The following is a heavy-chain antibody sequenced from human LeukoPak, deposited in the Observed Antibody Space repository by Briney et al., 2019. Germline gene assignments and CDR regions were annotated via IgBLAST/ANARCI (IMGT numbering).Heavy chain of an antibody. Sequence: SETLSLTCTVSGGSISSSSYYWGWIRQPPGKGLEWIGSIYYSGSTYYNPSLKSRVTISVDTSKNQFSLKLSSVTAADTAVYYCAIYSGYLYFDYWGQGTLVTVSS. CDR1: GGSISSSSYY. D-gene: IGHD5-12*01. V-gene: IGHV4-39*07. CDR3: AIYSGYLYFDY. CDR2: IYYSGST. J-gene: IGHJ4*02.